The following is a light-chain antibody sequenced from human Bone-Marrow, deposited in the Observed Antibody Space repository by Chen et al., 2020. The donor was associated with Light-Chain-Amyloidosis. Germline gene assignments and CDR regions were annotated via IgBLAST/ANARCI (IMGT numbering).Light chain of an antibody. CDR1: SSDVGGYES. CDR2: DVN. CDR3: CSYAGSSPYV. Sequence: QSALTQPRSVSGSPGQSVTISCTGTSSDVGGYESVSWYQQHPGKAPKFLIYDVNKRPSGVPDRFSGSKSGNAASLTISGLQTEDEADDFCCSYAGSSPYVFGTGTKVIVL. V-gene: IGLV2-11*01. J-gene: IGLJ1*01.